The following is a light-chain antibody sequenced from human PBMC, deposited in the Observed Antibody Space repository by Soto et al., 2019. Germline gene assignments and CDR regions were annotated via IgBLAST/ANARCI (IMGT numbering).Light chain of an antibody. CDR3: CSYGSRATSVI. V-gene: IGLV2-23*01. J-gene: IGLJ2*01. Sequence: QSVLTQPASVSGFPGQSITISCTGTSSDVGNYNLLSWYQQHPGKAPKLIIYEGSKRPSGVSDRFSGSKSGNTASLTILGLQAEDEAEYYCCSYGSRATSVIFGGGTKVTVL. CDR2: EGS. CDR1: SSDVGNYNL.